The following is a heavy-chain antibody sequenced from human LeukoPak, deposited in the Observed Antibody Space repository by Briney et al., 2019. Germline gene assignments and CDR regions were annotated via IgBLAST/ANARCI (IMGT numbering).Heavy chain of an antibody. V-gene: IGHV3-23*01. J-gene: IGHJ4*02. CDR3: AKDVTIFGVVSLDY. Sequence: SCKASGGTFSSYAMSWVRQAPGKGLEWVSAISGSGGSTYYADSVKGRFTISRDNSKNTLYLQMNSLRAEETAVYYCAKDVTIFGVVSLDYWGQGTLVTVSS. D-gene: IGHD3-3*01. CDR2: ISGSGGST. CDR1: GGTFSSYA.